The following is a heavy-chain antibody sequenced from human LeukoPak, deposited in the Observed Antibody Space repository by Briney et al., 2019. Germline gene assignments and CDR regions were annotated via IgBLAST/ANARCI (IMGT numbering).Heavy chain of an antibody. V-gene: IGHV1-69*01. CDR1: GGTFISFA. J-gene: IGHJ6*02. CDR3: ARGTNWNYYYYGMDV. CDR2: IIPIFGTA. D-gene: IGHD1-20*01. Sequence: ASVKVSCKASGGTFISFAISWVRQAPGQGLEWMGGIIPIFGTANYAQKFQGRVTITADESTSTAYMELSSLRSEDTAVYYCARGTNWNYYYYGMDVWGQGTTVTVSS.